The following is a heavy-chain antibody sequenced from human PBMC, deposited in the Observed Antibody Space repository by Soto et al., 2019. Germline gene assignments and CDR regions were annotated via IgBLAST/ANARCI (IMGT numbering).Heavy chain of an antibody. CDR1: GYTFTSYG. Sequence: QVQLVQSGAEVKKPGASVKVSCKASGYTFTSYGISWVRQAPGQGLEWMGWISAYNGNTNYAQKLQGRVTMTTDTSTSTAYMELRSPRSDDTAVYYCARGRIVLVPAAARVYYYYGMDVWGQGTTVTVSS. CDR2: ISAYNGNT. J-gene: IGHJ6*02. D-gene: IGHD2-2*01. CDR3: ARGRIVLVPAAARVYYYYGMDV. V-gene: IGHV1-18*01.